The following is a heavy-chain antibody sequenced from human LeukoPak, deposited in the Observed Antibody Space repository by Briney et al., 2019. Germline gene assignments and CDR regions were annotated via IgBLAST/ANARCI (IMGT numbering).Heavy chain of an antibody. CDR1: GGTFGSYA. J-gene: IGHJ5*02. CDR3: AAGVDVLVPDGGWFDP. D-gene: IGHD2-2*01. V-gene: IGHV1-69*04. Sequence: ASVKVSCKASGGTFGSYAISWVRQAPGQGLEWMGRIIPIFGIANYAQKFQGRVTITADKSTSTADMELSSLRSEDTAVYYCAAGVDVLVPDGGWFDPWGQGTLVTVSS. CDR2: IIPIFGIA.